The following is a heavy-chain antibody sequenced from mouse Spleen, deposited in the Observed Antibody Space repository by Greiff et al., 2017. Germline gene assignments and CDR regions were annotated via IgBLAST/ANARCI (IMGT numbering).Heavy chain of an antibody. CDR1: GYAFSSSW. D-gene: IGHD1-1*01. Sequence: VQLQQSGPELVKPGASVKISCKASGYAFSSSWMNWVKQRPGKGLEWIGRIYPGDGDTNYNGKFKGKATLTADKSSSTAYMQLSSLTSEDSAVYFCARLYYGSSYYFDYWGQGTTLTVSS. V-gene: IGHV1-82*01. J-gene: IGHJ2*01. CDR3: ARLYYGSSYYFDY. CDR2: IYPGDGDT.